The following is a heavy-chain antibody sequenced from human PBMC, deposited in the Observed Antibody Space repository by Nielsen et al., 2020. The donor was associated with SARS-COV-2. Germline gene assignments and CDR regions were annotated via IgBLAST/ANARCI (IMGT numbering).Heavy chain of an antibody. D-gene: IGHD6-13*01. CDR2: IYYSGST. J-gene: IGHJ3*02. V-gene: IGHV4-39*02. CDR3: ARDRIIAAAFLDAFDI. CDR1: GGSISSSSYY. Sequence: SETLSLTCTISGGSISSSSYYWGWIRQPPGKGLEWIGSIYYSGSTYYNPSLKSRVTISVDTSKNQFSLKLSSVTAADTAVYYCARDRIIAAAFLDAFDIWGQGTMVTVSS.